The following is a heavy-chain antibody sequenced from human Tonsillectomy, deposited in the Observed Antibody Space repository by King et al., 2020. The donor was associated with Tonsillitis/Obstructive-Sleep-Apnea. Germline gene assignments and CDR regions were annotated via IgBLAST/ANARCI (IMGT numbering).Heavy chain of an antibody. CDR3: AREAGDYDLYFDY. D-gene: IGHD4-17*01. Sequence: VQLVESGGGVVQPGRSLRLSCAASGFTFGRYAMQWVRQAPGKGLEWVAVIAYDASTKYYADSVKGRFTISRDNSKNTLYLQVNSLRSEDTAVYFCAREAGDYDLYFDYWGQGTLVTVSS. J-gene: IGHJ4*02. CDR1: GFTFGRYA. CDR2: IAYDASTK. V-gene: IGHV3-30*04.